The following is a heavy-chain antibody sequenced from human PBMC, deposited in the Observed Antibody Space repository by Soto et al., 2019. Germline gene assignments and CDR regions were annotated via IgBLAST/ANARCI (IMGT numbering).Heavy chain of an antibody. CDR1: GGSINNGDYY. J-gene: IGHJ4*02. V-gene: IGHV4-31*03. Sequence: PSETLSLTCTVSGGSINNGDYYWSWIRQHPGKGLEWIGYIYYSGSTYYNPSLKSRVTISVDTSKNQFSLKLSSVTAADTAVYYCARSGYSYGPNPLLYWGQGALVTVSS. CDR2: IYYSGST. CDR3: ARSGYSYGPNPLLY. D-gene: IGHD5-18*01.